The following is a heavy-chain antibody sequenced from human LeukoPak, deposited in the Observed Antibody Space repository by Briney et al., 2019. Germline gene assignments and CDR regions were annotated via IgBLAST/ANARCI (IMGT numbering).Heavy chain of an antibody. V-gene: IGHV4-4*07. Sequence: PSETLSLTCTVSGGSISSYYWSWIRQPPGKGLEWIGRIYNSGSTNYNPSLKSRVTISVDTSKNQFSLKLNSVTAADTAVYYCAREGVGVVVGPAATQRGGFDHWGQGTLVTVSS. CDR1: GGSISSYY. J-gene: IGHJ4*02. D-gene: IGHD2-2*01. CDR2: IYNSGST. CDR3: AREGVGVVVGPAATQRGGFDH.